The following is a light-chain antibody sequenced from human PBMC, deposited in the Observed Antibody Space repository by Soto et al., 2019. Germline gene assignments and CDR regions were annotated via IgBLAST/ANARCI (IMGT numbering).Light chain of an antibody. Sequence: DIQMTQSPSSLSASVGDRVTITCQASQDISNYLNWYQQKPGKDPKLLIYDASNLETGVPSRFSGSGPGTDFTFTISSLQPEDIATYYCQQYDNLPLTFGGATKVEIK. CDR1: QDISNY. CDR2: DAS. CDR3: QQYDNLPLT. V-gene: IGKV1-33*01. J-gene: IGKJ4*01.